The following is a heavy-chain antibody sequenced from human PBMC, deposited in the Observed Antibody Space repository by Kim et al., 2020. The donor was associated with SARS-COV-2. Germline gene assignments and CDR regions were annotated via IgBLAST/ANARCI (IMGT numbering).Heavy chain of an antibody. CDR3: ASVGGGSYYYYGMDV. Sequence: SETLSLTCTVSGGSISSYYWSWIRQPPGKGLEWIGYIYYSGSTNYNPSLKSRVTISVDTSKNQFSLKLSSVTAADTAVYYCASVGGGSYYYYGMDVWGQGTTVTVSS. CDR1: GGSISSYY. J-gene: IGHJ6*02. V-gene: IGHV4-59*13. CDR2: IYYSGST. D-gene: IGHD1-26*01.